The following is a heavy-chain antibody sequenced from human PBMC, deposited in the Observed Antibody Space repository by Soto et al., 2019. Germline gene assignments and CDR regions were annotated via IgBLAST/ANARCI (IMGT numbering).Heavy chain of an antibody. CDR3: ARVLLDRWMFDY. CDR2: IYYSGST. Sequence: PSETLSLTCTVSGGSISSGDYYWSWIRQPPGKGLEWIGYIYYSGSTYYNPSLKSRVTISVDTSKNQFSLKLSSVTAADTAVYYCARVLLDRWMFDYWGQGTLVTVS. D-gene: IGHD2-15*01. J-gene: IGHJ4*02. V-gene: IGHV4-30-4*01. CDR1: GGSISSGDYY.